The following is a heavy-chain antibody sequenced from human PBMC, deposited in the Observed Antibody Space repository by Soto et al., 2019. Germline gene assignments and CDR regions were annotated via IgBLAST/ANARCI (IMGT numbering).Heavy chain of an antibody. D-gene: IGHD3-22*01. Sequence: QVQLVQSGAEVKKPGASVKVSCKASGYTFTSYGISWVRQAPGQGLEWMGWISAYNGNTNYAQKLQGRVTMTTDTSXSXXYMELRSLRYDDTAVYYCARGDYYDSSGATYYLDYWGKGTLVTVSS. CDR1: GYTFTSYG. V-gene: IGHV1-18*01. CDR3: ARGDYYDSSGATYYLDY. CDR2: ISAYNGNT. J-gene: IGHJ4*02.